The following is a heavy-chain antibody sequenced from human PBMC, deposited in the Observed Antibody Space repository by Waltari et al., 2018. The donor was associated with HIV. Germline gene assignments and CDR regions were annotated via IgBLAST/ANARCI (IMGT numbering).Heavy chain of an antibody. J-gene: IGHJ3*02. V-gene: IGHV4-34*01. Sequence: QVQLQQWGAGLLKPSETLSLTCAVYGGSFSGYYWSWIRQPPGKGLEWIGEINHSGSTNYNPSLKSRVTISVDTSKNQFSLKLSSVTAADTAVYYCAGRPKRVGADDAFDIWGQGTMVTVSS. D-gene: IGHD1-26*01. CDR3: AGRPKRVGADDAFDI. CDR2: INHSGST. CDR1: GGSFSGYY.